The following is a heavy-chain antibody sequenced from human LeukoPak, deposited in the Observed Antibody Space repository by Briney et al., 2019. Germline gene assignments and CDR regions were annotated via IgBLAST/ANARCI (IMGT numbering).Heavy chain of an antibody. V-gene: IGHV4-59*01. Sequence: SETLSLTCTVSGGSFSSYSWSWIRQPPGKGLEWIGYIYYSGSTNYNPSLKSRVTISVDTSKNQFSLKLSSVTAADTAVYYCARVSSDFDYWGQGTLVTVSS. CDR1: GGSFSSYS. J-gene: IGHJ4*02. CDR3: ARVSSDFDY. CDR2: IYYSGST. D-gene: IGHD6-6*01.